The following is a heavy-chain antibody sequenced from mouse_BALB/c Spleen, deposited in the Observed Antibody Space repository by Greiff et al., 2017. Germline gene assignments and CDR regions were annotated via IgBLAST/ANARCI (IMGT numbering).Heavy chain of an antibody. V-gene: IGHV2-6-4*01. CDR1: GFSLSRYS. CDR2: IWGGGST. Sequence: VQGVESGPGLVAPSQSLSITCTVSGFSLSRYSVHWVRQPPGKGLEWLGMIWGGGSTDYNSALKSRLSISKDNTKSQVFLKMNSLQTDDTAMYYCARNPYDYEDYYAMDYWGQGTSVTVSS. J-gene: IGHJ4*01. D-gene: IGHD2-4*01. CDR3: ARNPYDYEDYYAMDY.